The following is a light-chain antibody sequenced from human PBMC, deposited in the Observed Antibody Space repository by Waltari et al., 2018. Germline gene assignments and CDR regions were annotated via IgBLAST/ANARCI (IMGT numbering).Light chain of an antibody. J-gene: IGLJ2*01. V-gene: IGLV2-14*01. CDR2: DAR. Sequence: QSALTQPASVSGSPGQSITISCTGTSSDIGGYNYASWYQQHPGSAPKLIFYDARKRPSGGSVRVSGSTSGNTASLTISGLQAEDEADYYCSSYTRVSASVVFGGGTKLTVL. CDR3: SSYTRVSASVV. CDR1: SSDIGGYNY.